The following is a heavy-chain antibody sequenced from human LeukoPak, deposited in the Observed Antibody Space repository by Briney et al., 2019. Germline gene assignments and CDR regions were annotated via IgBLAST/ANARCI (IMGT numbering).Heavy chain of an antibody. CDR1: GYTFTSYG. V-gene: IGHV1-18*01. J-gene: IGHJ6*02. D-gene: IGHD6-13*01. Sequence: ASVKVSCKASGYTFTSYGISWVRQAPGQGLEWMGWIGAYNGNTNYAQKLQGRVTMTTDTSTSTAYMELSSLRSEDTAVYYCARGLGQQLERGMDVWGQGTTVTVSS. CDR2: IGAYNGNT. CDR3: ARGLGQQLERGMDV.